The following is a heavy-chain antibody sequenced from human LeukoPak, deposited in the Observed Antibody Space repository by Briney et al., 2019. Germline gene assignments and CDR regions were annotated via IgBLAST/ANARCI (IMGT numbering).Heavy chain of an antibody. D-gene: IGHD6-6*01. V-gene: IGHV3-23*01. CDR2: ISGSGGST. Sequence: PGGSLRLSCAASGFTFSSYAMRWVRQAPGKGLEWVSAISGSGGSTYYADSVKGRFTISRDNSKNTLYLQMNSLRAEDTAVYYCAQGTAARPIYYYYMDVWGKGTTVTVSS. CDR1: GFTFSSYA. CDR3: AQGTAARPIYYYYMDV. J-gene: IGHJ6*03.